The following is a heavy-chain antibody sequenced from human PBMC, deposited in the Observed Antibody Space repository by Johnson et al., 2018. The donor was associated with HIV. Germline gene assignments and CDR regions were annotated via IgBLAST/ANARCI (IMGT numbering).Heavy chain of an antibody. CDR1: GFTFDDYA. D-gene: IGHD5-18*01. Sequence: VQLVESRGGVVRPGGSLRLSCAASGFTFDDYAMSWVRQAPGKGLEWVSAISGSGGSTYYADSVKGRFTISRDNSKNTLYLQMNSLRAEDTAGYYCAKDLQLWAPSSAFDIWGQGTMVTVSS. J-gene: IGHJ3*02. CDR2: ISGSGGST. V-gene: IGHV3-23*04. CDR3: AKDLQLWAPSSAFDI.